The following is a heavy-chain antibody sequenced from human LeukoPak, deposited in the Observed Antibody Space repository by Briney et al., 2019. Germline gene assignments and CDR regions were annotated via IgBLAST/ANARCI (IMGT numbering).Heavy chain of an antibody. CDR3: ARRGSYYWFDP. CDR2: IHPISSET. V-gene: IGHV5-51*01. Sequence: GESLQISCKVSGYSFTTHWIGWVRQMPGKGLEWMGIIHPISSETRYSPSFEGQVTISADTSISTVFLQWNSLKSSDTAMYYCARRGSYYWFDPWGQGTLVTVSS. J-gene: IGHJ5*02. D-gene: IGHD1-26*01. CDR1: GYSFTTHW.